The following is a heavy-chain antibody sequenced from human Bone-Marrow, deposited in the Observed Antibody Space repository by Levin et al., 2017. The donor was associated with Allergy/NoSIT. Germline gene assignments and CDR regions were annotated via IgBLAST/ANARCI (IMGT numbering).Heavy chain of an antibody. CDR2: ISFDGSNK. V-gene: IGHV3-30-3*01. CDR3: ARDTFPYCSEGSCQFDY. J-gene: IGHJ4*02. CDR1: GFSFSNYA. D-gene: IGHD2-15*01. Sequence: QTGESLKISCAVSGFSFSNYAMSWVRQAPGRGLDWVALISFDGSNKYYADSVKGRFTISRDNSQNTLYLQMSSLRAEDTAVYFCARDTFPYCSEGSCQFDYWGPGTLVTVSS.